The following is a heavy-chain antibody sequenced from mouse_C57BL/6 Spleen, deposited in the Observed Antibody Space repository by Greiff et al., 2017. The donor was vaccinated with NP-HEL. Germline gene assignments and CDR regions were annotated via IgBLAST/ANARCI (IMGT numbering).Heavy chain of an antibody. CDR3: ARWGLEGGIDY. CDR2: ISSGSSTI. D-gene: IGHD3-3*01. J-gene: IGHJ4*01. CDR1: GFTFSDYG. V-gene: IGHV5-17*01. Sequence: EVQRVESGGGLVKPGGSLKLSCAASGFTFSDYGMHWVRQAPEKGLEGVAYISSGSSTIYYADTVKGRFTISRDNAKNTLFLQMTSLRSEDTAMDYCARWGLEGGIDYWGQGTSVTVSS.